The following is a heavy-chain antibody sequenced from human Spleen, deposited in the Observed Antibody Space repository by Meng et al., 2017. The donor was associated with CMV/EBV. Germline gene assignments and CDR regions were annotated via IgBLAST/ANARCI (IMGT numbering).Heavy chain of an antibody. CDR1: GGTFDSHG. D-gene: IGHD2-2*02. CDR3: ARDNSYCSSTSCYNAFDI. CDR2: INPSGGST. V-gene: IGHV1-46*02. Sequence: ASVKVSCKASGGTFDSHGISWLRQAPGQGLEWMGGINPSGGSTSYAQKFQGRVTMTRDTSTSTVYMELSSLRSEDTAVYYCARDNSYCSSTSCYNAFDICGQGTMVTVSS. J-gene: IGHJ3*02.